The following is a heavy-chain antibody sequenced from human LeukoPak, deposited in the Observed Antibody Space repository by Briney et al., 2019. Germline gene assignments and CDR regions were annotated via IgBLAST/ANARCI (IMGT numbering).Heavy chain of an antibody. CDR1: GYTFTGYY. CDR3: ARDEVVPAATGVDY. D-gene: IGHD2-2*01. CDR2: INPNSGGT. J-gene: IGHJ4*02. V-gene: IGHV1-2*02. Sequence: ASVKVSCKSSGYTFTGYYMHWVRQAPGQGLEWMGWINPNSGGTNYAQKFQVRVTMTRDTSISTAYMELSRLRSDDTAVYYCARDEVVPAATGVDYWGQGTLVTVSS.